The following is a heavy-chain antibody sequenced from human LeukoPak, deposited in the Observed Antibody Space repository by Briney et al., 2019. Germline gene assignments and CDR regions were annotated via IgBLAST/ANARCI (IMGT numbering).Heavy chain of an antibody. Sequence: GGSLRLSCAASKFTSNDAWMSWVRQAPGKGLEWVGRIKSKTDGGTTDYAAPVKGRFTISRDDSKNTLYLQMNCLKTEDTAVYYCTDGSGSFDYWGQGTLVTVSS. CDR2: IKSKTDGGTT. D-gene: IGHD3-10*01. J-gene: IGHJ4*02. CDR3: TDGSGSFDY. V-gene: IGHV3-15*01. CDR1: KFTSNDAW.